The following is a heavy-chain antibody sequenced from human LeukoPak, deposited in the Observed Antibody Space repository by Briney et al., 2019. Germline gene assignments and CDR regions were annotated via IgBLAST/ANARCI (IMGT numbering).Heavy chain of an antibody. CDR1: GFTFSTYA. CDR2: ISGSGGST. D-gene: IGHD6-19*01. CDR3: AREYSSGWILDY. J-gene: IGHJ4*02. Sequence: GGSLRLSCAASGFTFSTYAMSWVRQAPGKGLEWVSAISGSGGSTYYADSVKGRFTISRDNSKNTLYLQMNSLRAEDTAVYYCAREYSSGWILDYWGQGTLVTASS. V-gene: IGHV3-23*01.